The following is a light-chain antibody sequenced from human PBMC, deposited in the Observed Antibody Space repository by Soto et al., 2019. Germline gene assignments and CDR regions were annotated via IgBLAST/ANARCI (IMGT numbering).Light chain of an antibody. CDR3: LQRSSYPLT. J-gene: IGKJ4*01. V-gene: IGKV1-39*01. Sequence: DIQMTQSPSSLSASVGGRVTITCRAGQSISSYLNWYQQKPGEAPKLLIYAASSLQSGVPSRFSGSGSGTDFTLTISCLQSEDFATYYCLQRSSYPLTFGGGTKVDIK. CDR2: AAS. CDR1: QSISSY.